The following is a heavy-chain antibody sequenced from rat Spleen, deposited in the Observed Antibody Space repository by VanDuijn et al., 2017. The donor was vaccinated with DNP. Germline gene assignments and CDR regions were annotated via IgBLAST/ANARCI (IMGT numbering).Heavy chain of an antibody. D-gene: IGHD1-1*01. CDR3: AREGYSAFDY. J-gene: IGHJ2*01. Sequence: EVQLVESGGGLLQPGESLQLSCSASGFIFSDYAMAWVRQAPKKGLEWVATVSYDGKRTYYRDSVKGRFTISRDITQTTLYLQMGSLRSEDTATYYCAREGYSAFDYWGQGVMVTVSS. CDR2: VSYDGKRT. CDR1: GFIFSDYA. V-gene: IGHV5-7*01.